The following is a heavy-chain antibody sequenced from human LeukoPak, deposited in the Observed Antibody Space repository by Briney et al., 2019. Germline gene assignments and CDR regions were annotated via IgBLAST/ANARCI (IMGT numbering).Heavy chain of an antibody. CDR3: ARATHRTFSSGWSGFDY. D-gene: IGHD6-19*01. Sequence: ASVKVSCKASGYTFTSYGISWVRQAPGQRLEWMGWINAGNGNTKYSQEFQGRVTITRDTSASTAYMVLSSLRSEDMAVYYCARATHRTFSSGWSGFDYWGQGTLVTVSS. CDR1: GYTFTSYG. CDR2: INAGNGNT. J-gene: IGHJ4*02. V-gene: IGHV1-3*03.